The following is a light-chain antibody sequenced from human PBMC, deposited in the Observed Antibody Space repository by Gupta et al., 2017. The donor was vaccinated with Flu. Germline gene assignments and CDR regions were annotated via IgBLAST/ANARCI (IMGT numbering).Light chain of an antibody. CDR3: QQLYSSPF. CDR1: QGINNY. J-gene: IGKJ3*01. CDR2: TAS. Sequence: DIQLTQSPSFLSASVGDRVTITCRASQGINNYLAWYQQKPGAAPKLLIYTASTLQDGVPSRFSGSGSGTEFTLTISSLQPEDFATYYCQQLYSSPFFGPGTKV. V-gene: IGKV1-9*01.